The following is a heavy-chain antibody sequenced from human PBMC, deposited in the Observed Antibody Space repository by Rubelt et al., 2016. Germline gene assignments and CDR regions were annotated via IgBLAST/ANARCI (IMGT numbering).Heavy chain of an antibody. CDR2: INAGNGNT. V-gene: IGHV1-3*01. D-gene: IGHD6-19*01. J-gene: IGHJ4*02. CDR1: GYSFTTYS. CDR3: ATGYSSGWYVAY. Sequence: QVQLVQSGAEVKKPGASVKVSCKAAGYSFTTYSIHWVRQAPGQRLEWMGWINAGNGNTKYSQKFQARVTITSDTSAGTAYMELSSLRSEDTAIYYWATGYSSGWYVAYWGQGTLVTVSS.